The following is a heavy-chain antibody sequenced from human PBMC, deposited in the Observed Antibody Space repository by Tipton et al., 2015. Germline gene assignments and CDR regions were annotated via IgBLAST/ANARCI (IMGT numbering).Heavy chain of an antibody. CDR1: GGSISSYS. J-gene: IGHJ6*02. CDR3: AREGYYYGMDV. CDR2: FYFTGST. Sequence: TLSLTCTVSGGSISSYSWSWIRQAPGKGLEWIGDFYFTGSTKYNPSLKSRVTMSVDTSKNQISLKLSSVTAADTAVYYCAREGYYYGMDVWGQGSTVTVSS. V-gene: IGHV4-59*12.